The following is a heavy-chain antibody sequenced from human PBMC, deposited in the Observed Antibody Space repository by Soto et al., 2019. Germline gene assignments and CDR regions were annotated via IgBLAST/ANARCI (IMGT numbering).Heavy chain of an antibody. J-gene: IGHJ4*02. CDR1: GDTFTEYY. D-gene: IGHD2-21*02. CDR2: VNPSGGHT. V-gene: IGHV1-46*01. Sequence: QVQLMQSGAEVKKPGASVKVSCKASGDTFTEYYIHWVRQAPGQGLEWMGTVNPSGGHTTYAHHFMGRVTKTRDTATSTLDMELTSLTSEDTAVYYCARGGHVVVVTAALDYWGQGTLVTVSS. CDR3: ARGGHVVVVTAALDY.